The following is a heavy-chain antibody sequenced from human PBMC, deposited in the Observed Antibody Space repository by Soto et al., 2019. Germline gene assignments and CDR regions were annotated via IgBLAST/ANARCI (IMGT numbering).Heavy chain of an antibody. J-gene: IGHJ6*02. V-gene: IGHV3-53*02. Sequence: EVQLVETGGGLIQPGGSLRLSCLASGFSVTTNYIIWVRQPPGKGLEWVSTTFTGGSTHYADSVKGRFSISRDNSKNTVYLPMNNLRVEDTAVYYCAKKPPSSLEGWAFGMDVWGQGTTVSVSS. CDR2: TFTGGST. CDR1: GFSVTTNY. CDR3: AKKPPSSLEGWAFGMDV. D-gene: IGHD1-26*01.